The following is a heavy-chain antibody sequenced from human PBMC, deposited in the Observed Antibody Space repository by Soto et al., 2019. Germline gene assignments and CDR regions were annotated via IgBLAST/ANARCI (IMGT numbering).Heavy chain of an antibody. CDR2: IHDTGRT. Sequence: QVQLQESGPGLVRPSETLSLTCTVSGDSLSTYYWSWIRQPAGERLEWIGRIHDTGRTNYNPSLKSRVTMSVDTSKNQFSLRVNSVTAADTAVYYCARESVSGTYRFDSWGQGTLGTVS. D-gene: IGHD3-16*02. V-gene: IGHV4-4*07. CDR1: GDSLSTYY. J-gene: IGHJ4*02. CDR3: ARESVSGTYRFDS.